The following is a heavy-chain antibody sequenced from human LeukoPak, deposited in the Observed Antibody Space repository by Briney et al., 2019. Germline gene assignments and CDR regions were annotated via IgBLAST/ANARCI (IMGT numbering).Heavy chain of an antibody. CDR1: GFTFSSYS. J-gene: IGHJ4*02. D-gene: IGHD7-27*01. CDR3: ASPGTGETAY. V-gene: IGHV3-21*01. CDR2: ISSSSSYI. Sequence: PGGSLRLSCAASGFTFSSYSMNWVRQAPGKGLEWVSSISSSSSYIYYADSVKGRFTISRDNAKNSLYLQMNSLRAEYTAVYYCASPGTGETAYWGQGTLVTVSS.